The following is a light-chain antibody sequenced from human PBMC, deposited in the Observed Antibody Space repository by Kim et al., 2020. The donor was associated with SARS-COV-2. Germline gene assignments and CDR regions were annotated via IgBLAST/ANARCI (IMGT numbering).Light chain of an antibody. Sequence: AAVGDRVTITCRASQTINSLLNWYQQKPGKDPKLLIYATYSLQSGVPSRFRGSGSGTDFTLTISSLQPEDFATYYCQQSFSFPRTFGGGTKVDIK. CDR2: ATY. V-gene: IGKV1-39*01. CDR1: QTINSL. J-gene: IGKJ4*01. CDR3: QQSFSFPRT.